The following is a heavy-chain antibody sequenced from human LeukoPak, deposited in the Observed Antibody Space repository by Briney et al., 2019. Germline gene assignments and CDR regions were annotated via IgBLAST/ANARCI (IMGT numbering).Heavy chain of an antibody. V-gene: IGHV1-69*01. J-gene: IGHJ6*03. Sequence: SSVKVSCKASGGTLSSYAISWVRQAPGQGLEWMRGIIPIFGTANYAQKFQGRVTITADESTSTAYMELSSLRSENTAVYYCARDLSTTGLVPHYYYYMDVWGKGTTVTVSS. D-gene: IGHD1-1*01. CDR1: GGTLSSYA. CDR3: ARDLSTTGLVPHYYYYMDV. CDR2: IIPIFGTA.